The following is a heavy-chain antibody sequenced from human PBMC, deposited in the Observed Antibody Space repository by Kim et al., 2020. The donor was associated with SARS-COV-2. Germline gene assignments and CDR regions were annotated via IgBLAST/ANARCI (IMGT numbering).Heavy chain of an antibody. D-gene: IGHD2-15*01. CDR1: GGTFSSYA. J-gene: IGHJ4*02. CDR3: AGGTTPRMIYCSGGSCPLPTRD. V-gene: IGHV1-69*13. Sequence: SVKVSCKASGGTFSSYAISWVRQAPGQGLEWMGGIIPIFGTANYAQKFQGRVTITADESTSTAYMELSSLRSEDTAVYYCAGGTTPRMIYCSGGSCPLPTRDWGQGTLVTVSS. CDR2: IIPIFGTA.